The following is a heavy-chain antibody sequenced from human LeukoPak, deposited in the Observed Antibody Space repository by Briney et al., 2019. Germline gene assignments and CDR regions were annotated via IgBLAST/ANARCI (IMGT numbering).Heavy chain of an antibody. CDR1: GYTFSEDG. CDR2: INAGNGNT. D-gene: IGHD6-13*01. J-gene: IGHJ4*02. V-gene: IGHV1-3*03. CDR3: ARARSISSNWGIDY. Sequence: ASVKVSCQASGYTFSEDGIDWVRQAPGQRLEWMGWINAGNGNTKNSEGLQGRVTITGATSASTAYMELSSLTSEDMAVYYCARARSISSNWGIDYWGQGTLDTVSS.